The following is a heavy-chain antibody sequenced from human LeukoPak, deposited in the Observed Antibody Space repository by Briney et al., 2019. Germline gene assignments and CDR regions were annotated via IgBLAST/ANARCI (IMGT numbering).Heavy chain of an antibody. J-gene: IGHJ5*02. Sequence: SVKVSCKASGGTFSRYAISWVRQAPGQGLEWLGGIIPIFGTANYAQKFQGRVTITADESTSTAYMELSSLRSEDTAVYYCARDRAAMVNWFDPWGQGTLVTVSS. CDR3: ARDRAAMVNWFDP. D-gene: IGHD5-18*01. CDR1: GGTFSRYA. CDR2: IIPIFGTA. V-gene: IGHV1-69*13.